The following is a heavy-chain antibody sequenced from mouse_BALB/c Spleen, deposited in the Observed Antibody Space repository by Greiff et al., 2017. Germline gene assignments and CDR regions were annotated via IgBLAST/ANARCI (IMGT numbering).Heavy chain of an antibody. CDR1: GYTFSSYW. D-gene: IGHD4-1*01. Sequence: VQLQQSGAELMKPGASVKISCKATGYTFSSYWIEWVKQRPGHGLEWIGEILPGSGSTNYNEKFKGKATFTADTSSNTAYMQLSSLTSEDSAVYYCASPLLGRRFAYWGQGTLVTVSA. J-gene: IGHJ3*01. V-gene: IGHV1-9*01. CDR3: ASPLLGRRFAY. CDR2: ILPGSGST.